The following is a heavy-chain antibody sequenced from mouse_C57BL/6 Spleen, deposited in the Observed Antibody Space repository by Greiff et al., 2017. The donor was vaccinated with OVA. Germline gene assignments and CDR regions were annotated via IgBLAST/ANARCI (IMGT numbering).Heavy chain of an antibody. CDR3: VREGGGVYYFDY. V-gene: IGHV10-3*01. D-gene: IGHD1-1*02. J-gene: IGHJ2*01. CDR1: GFTFNTYA. Sequence: EVQGVESGGGLVQPKGSLKLSCAASGFTFNTYAMHWVRQAPGKGLEWVARIRSKSSNYATYYADSVKDRFTISRDDSQSMLYLQMNNLKTEDTAMYYCVREGGGVYYFDYWGQGTTLTVSS. CDR2: IRSKSSNYAT.